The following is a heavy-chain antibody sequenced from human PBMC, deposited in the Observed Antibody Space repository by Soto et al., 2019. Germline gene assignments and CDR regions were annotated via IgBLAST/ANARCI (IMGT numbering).Heavy chain of an antibody. V-gene: IGHV4-39*01. CDR3: ARLKRERTRQWLVREGWFDP. D-gene: IGHD6-19*01. CDR1: GGSISSSSYY. Sequence: PSETLSLTCTVSGGSISSSSYYWGWIRQPPGKGLEWIGSIYYSGSTYYNPSLKSRVTISVDTSKNQFSLKLSSVTAADTAVYYCARLKRERTRQWLVREGWFDPWGQGTLVTVSS. CDR2: IYYSGST. J-gene: IGHJ5*02.